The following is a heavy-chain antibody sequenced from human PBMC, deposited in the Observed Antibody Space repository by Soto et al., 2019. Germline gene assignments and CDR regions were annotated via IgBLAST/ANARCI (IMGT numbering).Heavy chain of an antibody. J-gene: IGHJ5*02. V-gene: IGHV4-34*01. CDR3: ARLGAFYQSLDP. CDR2: INHSGST. Sequence: PSETLSLTCAVHGGSFSDYYWSWIRQPPGKGLEWVGEINHSGSTNYNPSLKSRATISVDTSKNQFSLRLNSVTAADTAMYYCARLGAFYQSLDPWGPGTLVTVSS. CDR1: GGSFSDYY. D-gene: IGHD3-3*02.